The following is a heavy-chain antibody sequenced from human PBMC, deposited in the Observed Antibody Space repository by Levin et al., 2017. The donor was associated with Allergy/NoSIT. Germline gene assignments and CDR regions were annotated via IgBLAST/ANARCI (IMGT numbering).Heavy chain of an antibody. V-gene: IGHV3-23*01. Sequence: GGSLRLSCAASGVTFSSNAMNWVRQAPGEGLEWVSVISGSGATTFYADSVKGRFTISRDNSKNTLYLQMNTLRAEDTAVYYCAKSRSPPTRDFDYWGQGTLVTVSS. CDR1: GVTFSSNA. D-gene: IGHD1-14*01. CDR3: AKSRSPPTRDFDY. J-gene: IGHJ4*02. CDR2: ISGSGATT.